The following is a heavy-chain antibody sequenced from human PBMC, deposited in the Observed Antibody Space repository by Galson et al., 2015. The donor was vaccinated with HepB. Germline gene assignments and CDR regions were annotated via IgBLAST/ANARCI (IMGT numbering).Heavy chain of an antibody. CDR2: IYTSGST. Sequence: TLSLTCTVSGGSISSGSYYWSWIRQPAGKGLEWIGRIYTSGSTNYNPSLKSRVTISVDTSKNQFSLELSSLRSEDTAVYYCARVGYYGSGSPYYGMDVWGQGTTVTVSS. D-gene: IGHD3-10*01. CDR1: GGSISSGSYY. V-gene: IGHV4-61*02. J-gene: IGHJ6*02. CDR3: ARVGYYGSGSPYYGMDV.